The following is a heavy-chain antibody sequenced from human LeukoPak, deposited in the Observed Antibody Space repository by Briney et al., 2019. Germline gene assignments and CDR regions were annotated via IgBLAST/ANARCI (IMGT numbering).Heavy chain of an antibody. CDR3: ARDPTGDLDY. CDR1: GYTFTSYG. CDR2: ISAYNGNT. V-gene: IGHV1-18*04. D-gene: IGHD1-1*01. Sequence: ASGKVSCKASGYTFTSYGISWVRQAPGQGLEWMGCISAYNGNTNYAQKLQRRVTMTTDTSTITAYMALSTLRSYDTAVYYCARDPTGDLDYWGQGTLVTVSS. J-gene: IGHJ4*02.